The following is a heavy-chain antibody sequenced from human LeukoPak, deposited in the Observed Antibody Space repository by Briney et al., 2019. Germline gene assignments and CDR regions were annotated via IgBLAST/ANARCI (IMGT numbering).Heavy chain of an antibody. V-gene: IGHV4-59*08. CDR1: GGSISTYY. J-gene: IGHJ3*02. CDR2: NYYSGST. Sequence: SETLSLTCTVSGGSISTYYWSWIRQPPGKGLEWIGYNYYSGSTDYNPSLKSRVTISVNTSKNQFSLKLTSVTAADTAVYYCAGSRGGPLGAFDIWGQGTMVTVSS. CDR3: AGSRGGPLGAFDI. D-gene: IGHD1-26*01.